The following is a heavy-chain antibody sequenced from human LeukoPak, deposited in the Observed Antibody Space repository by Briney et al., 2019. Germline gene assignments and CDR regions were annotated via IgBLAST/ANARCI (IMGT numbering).Heavy chain of an antibody. CDR1: GLSISNDW. V-gene: IGHV3-15*01. J-gene: IGHJ4*02. CDR2: VKSKSAGETT. CDR3: TLIQGWGSGSYYRDF. Sequence: GGSLRLSCAASGLSISNDWMSWVRQAPGKGLEWVARVKSKSAGETTDYATPVKGRFTISRDDSKNTLYLQMNSLKTEDTAVYYCTLIQGWGSGSYYRDFWGQGTLVTVSS. D-gene: IGHD3-10*01.